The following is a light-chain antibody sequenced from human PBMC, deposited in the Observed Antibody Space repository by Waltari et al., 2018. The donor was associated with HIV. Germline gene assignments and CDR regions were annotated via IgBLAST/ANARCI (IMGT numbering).Light chain of an antibody. CDR1: KIGSNS. J-gene: IGLJ2*01. Sequence: SYVLSKSPSVSVAPGETARITCGGNKIGSNSVNWYQQKPGQAPVLVIYHTSDRPSGIPERFSGFNSGNSGNTATLTISRVEAGDEADYYCQVWDITSDLVVFGGGTKLTVL. CDR2: HTS. CDR3: QVWDITSDLVV. V-gene: IGLV3-21*02.